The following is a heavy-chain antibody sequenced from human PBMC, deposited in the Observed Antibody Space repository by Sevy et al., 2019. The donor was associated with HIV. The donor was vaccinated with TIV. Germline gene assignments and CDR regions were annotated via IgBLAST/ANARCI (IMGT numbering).Heavy chain of an antibody. CDR1: GFTFSNYD. CDR3: AREGGYTDQGMDV. CDR2: ISSDSGRI. Sequence: GGSLRLSCAASGFTFSNYDMNWVRQAPGNGVEWVSYISSDSGRIYYADSVKGRFTISRDNAKNSLYVQMNILRAEDTAVYYCAREGGYTDQGMDVWGQGTTVTVSS. D-gene: IGHD5-12*01. V-gene: IGHV3-48*01. J-gene: IGHJ6*02.